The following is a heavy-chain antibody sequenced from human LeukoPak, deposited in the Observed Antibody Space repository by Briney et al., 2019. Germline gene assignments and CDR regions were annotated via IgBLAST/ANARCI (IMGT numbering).Heavy chain of an antibody. D-gene: IGHD6-13*01. CDR2: IYYSGST. Sequence: SETLSLTCTVSGGSISSSSYYWGWIRQPPGKGLEWIGSIYYSGSTNYNPSLKSRVTISVDTSKNQFSLKLSSVTAADTAVYYCARESGGSSSWYLTSFDYWGQGALVTVSS. J-gene: IGHJ4*02. V-gene: IGHV4-39*07. CDR3: ARESGGSSSWYLTSFDY. CDR1: GGSISSSSYY.